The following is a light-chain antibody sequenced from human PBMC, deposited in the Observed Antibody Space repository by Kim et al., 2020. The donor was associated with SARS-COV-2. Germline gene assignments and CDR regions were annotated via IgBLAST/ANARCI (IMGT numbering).Light chain of an antibody. Sequence: SVGDRVTIPCRSSQSVYDWLAWYQQKPGKAPKVLIYRASGLQSGVPSRFTGSGYGTEFTLTISYVQPDDFATYYCQHFGAYSPWTFGQVTKVDIK. V-gene: IGKV1-5*03. J-gene: IGKJ1*01. CDR3: QHFGAYSPWT. CDR1: QSVYDW. CDR2: RAS.